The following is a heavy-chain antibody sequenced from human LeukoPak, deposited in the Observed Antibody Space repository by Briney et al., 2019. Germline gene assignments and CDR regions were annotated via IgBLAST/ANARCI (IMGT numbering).Heavy chain of an antibody. CDR1: GFTFSSYS. V-gene: IGHV3-21*01. J-gene: IGHJ4*02. CDR2: ISTSSSYI. D-gene: IGHD1-26*01. Sequence: GGSLRLSCAASGFTFSSYSMNWVRPAPGKGLEWVSSISTSSSYIYYADSLKGRFTMFRDNARNSLSLQMNSLRAEDTAVYYCARDDGSYSRPPGFDYWGQGTLVTVSS. CDR3: ARDDGSYSRPPGFDY.